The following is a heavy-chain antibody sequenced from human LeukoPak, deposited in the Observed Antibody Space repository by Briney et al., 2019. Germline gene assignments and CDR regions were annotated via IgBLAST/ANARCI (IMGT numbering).Heavy chain of an antibody. Sequence: ASVKVSCKASGYTFTSYDFNWLRQATGQGPEWMGWMNPNSGATGYAQKFQGRITMTRSASINTAYMELTDLRSEDTAVYYCARAPRSRGFDYWGQGTLVTVSS. D-gene: IGHD3-10*01. CDR1: GYTFTSYD. J-gene: IGHJ4*02. CDR3: ARAPRSRGFDY. V-gene: IGHV1-8*01. CDR2: MNPNSGAT.